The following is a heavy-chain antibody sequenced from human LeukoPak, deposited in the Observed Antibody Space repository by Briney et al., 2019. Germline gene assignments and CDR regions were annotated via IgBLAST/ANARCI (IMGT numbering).Heavy chain of an antibody. J-gene: IGHJ3*02. CDR3: ARGPLLGAFDI. Sequence: PSETLSLTCTVSGGSISSYYWSWIRQPPGKGLEWIGYIYYSGSTYYNPSLKSRVTISVDTSKNQFSLKLSSVTAADTAVYYCARGPLLGAFDIWGQGTMVTVSS. CDR1: GGSISSYY. D-gene: IGHD3-16*01. CDR2: IYYSGST. V-gene: IGHV4-30-4*08.